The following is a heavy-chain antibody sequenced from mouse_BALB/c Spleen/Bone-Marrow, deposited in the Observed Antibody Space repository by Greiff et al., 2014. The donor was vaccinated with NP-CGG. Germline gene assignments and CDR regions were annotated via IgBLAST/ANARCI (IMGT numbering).Heavy chain of an antibody. V-gene: IGHV5-6-5*01. J-gene: IGHJ3*01. D-gene: IGHD2-10*02. CDR1: GFTFSSYA. Sequence: EVQLVESGGGLVKPGGSLKLSCAASGFTFSSYAMSWVRQIPEKRLEWVASISSGGSTYYPDSVKGRFTISRDNARNILYLQMSSLRSEDTAMYYCAKRGAYGNFWFAYWGQGTLVTVSA. CDR2: ISSGGST. CDR3: AKRGAYGNFWFAY.